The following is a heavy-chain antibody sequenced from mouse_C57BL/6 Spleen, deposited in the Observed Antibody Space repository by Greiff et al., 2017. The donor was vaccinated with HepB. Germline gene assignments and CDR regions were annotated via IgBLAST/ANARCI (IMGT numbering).Heavy chain of an antibody. Sequence: VQLQQSGTELVKPGASVKLSCKASGYTFTSYWMHWVKQRPGQGLEWIGNNNPSNGGTNYNEKFKSKATLTVDKSSSTAYMQLSSLTSEDSAVYYCARLRYYYGSSPYYFDYWGQGTTLTVSS. CDR3: ARLRYYYGSSPYYFDY. J-gene: IGHJ2*01. CDR2: NNPSNGGT. V-gene: IGHV1-53*01. CDR1: GYTFTSYW. D-gene: IGHD1-1*01.